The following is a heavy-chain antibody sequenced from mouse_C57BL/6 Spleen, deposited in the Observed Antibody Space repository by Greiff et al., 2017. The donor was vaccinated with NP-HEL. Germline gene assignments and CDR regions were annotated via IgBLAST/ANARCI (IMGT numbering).Heavy chain of an antibody. J-gene: IGHJ2*01. D-gene: IGHD1-1*01. CDR2: IDPSDSYT. CDR3: ARGPTTVVADFDY. CDR1: GYTFTSYW. V-gene: IGHV1-69*01. Sequence: QVQLKQPGAELVMPGASVKLSCKASGYTFTSYWMHWVKQRPGQGLEWIGEIDPSDSYTNYNQKFKGKSTLTVDKSSSTAYMQLSSLTSEDSAVYYCARGPTTVVADFDYWGQGTTLTVSS.